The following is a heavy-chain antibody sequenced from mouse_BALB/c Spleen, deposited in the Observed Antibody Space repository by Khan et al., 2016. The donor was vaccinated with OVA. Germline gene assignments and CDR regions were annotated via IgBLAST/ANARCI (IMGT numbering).Heavy chain of an antibody. V-gene: IGHV1-54*01. D-gene: IGHD3-2*02. CDR3: SRSGYGFGAY. Sequence: QVQLQQSGAELVRPGTSVKVSCKASGYAITDYLIEWLKQRPGQGLEWIGVINPGSGGTHYNEKFMDRATLTVDKSSSTAYMQLSSLTSDDSAVYFCSRSGYGFGAYWGPGTLVTVSA. CDR2: INPGSGGT. CDR1: GYAITDYL. J-gene: IGHJ3*01.